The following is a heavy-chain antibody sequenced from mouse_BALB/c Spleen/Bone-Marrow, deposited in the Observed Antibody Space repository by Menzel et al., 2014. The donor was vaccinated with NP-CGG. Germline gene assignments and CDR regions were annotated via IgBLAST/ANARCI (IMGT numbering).Heavy chain of an antibody. V-gene: IGHV5-17*02. CDR2: ISSGSNTI. J-gene: IGHJ3*01. D-gene: IGHD2-1*01. Sequence: SGGGVVQPGGSRKLSCAASGFAFSSFGMHWVRQAPEKGLEWVAYISSGSNTIYYADTVKGRFTISRDNPKNTLFLQMTSLRSEDTAMYYCARFGNYVTYWGQGTLVTXSA. CDR1: GFAFSSFG. CDR3: ARFGNYVTY.